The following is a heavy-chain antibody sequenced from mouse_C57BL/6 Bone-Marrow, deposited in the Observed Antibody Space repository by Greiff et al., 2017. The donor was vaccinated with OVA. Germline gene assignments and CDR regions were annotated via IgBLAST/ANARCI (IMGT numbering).Heavy chain of an antibody. D-gene: IGHD1-1*01. V-gene: IGHV1-64*01. CDR3: ARSDYYGSSSPDY. CDR2: IHPNSGST. J-gene: IGHJ2*01. CDR1: GYTFTSYW. Sequence: VQLQQSGAELVKPGASVKLSCKASGYTFTSYWLHWVKQRPGQGLEWIGMIHPNSGSTNYNEKFKSKATLTVDKSSSTAYMQLSSLTSEDSAVYYCARSDYYGSSSPDYWGKGTTLTVSS.